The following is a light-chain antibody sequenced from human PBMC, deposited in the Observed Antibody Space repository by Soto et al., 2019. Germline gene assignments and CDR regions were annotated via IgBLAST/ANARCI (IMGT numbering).Light chain of an antibody. CDR3: QPYDSSLSGWL. CDR1: SSNIGAAFD. Sequence: QSVLTQPPSVSGAPGQRVTISCTGSSSNIGAAFDVHWYQHLPGTAPKLLIYDNTNRPSGVPDRFSGSKSGTSASLAITGLQAEDEADYYCQPYDSSLSGWLFGGGTKLTVL. J-gene: IGLJ2*01. CDR2: DNT. V-gene: IGLV1-40*01.